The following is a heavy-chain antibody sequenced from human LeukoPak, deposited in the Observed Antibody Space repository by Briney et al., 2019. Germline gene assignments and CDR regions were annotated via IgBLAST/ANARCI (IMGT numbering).Heavy chain of an antibody. CDR1: GYTFTSYG. Sequence: ASVKVSCKASGYTFTSYGISWVRQAPGQGLEWMGWISAYNGNTNYAQKLQGRVTMTTDTSTSTAYMELRSLRSDDTAVYYCARANYYDSSGYYSNWGQGTLVTVSS. V-gene: IGHV1-18*01. CDR3: ARANYYDSSGYYSN. CDR2: ISAYNGNT. J-gene: IGHJ4*02. D-gene: IGHD3-22*01.